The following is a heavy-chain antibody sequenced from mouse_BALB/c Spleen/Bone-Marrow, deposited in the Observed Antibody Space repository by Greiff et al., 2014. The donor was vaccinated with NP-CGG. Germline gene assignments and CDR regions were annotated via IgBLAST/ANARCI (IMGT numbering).Heavy chain of an antibody. D-gene: IGHD4-1*01. CDR3: ARNWVYFDY. CDR1: GYTFTSYW. Sequence: QVQLQQSGAELVKPGAPVKLSYKASGYTFTSYWMNWVKQRPGRGLEWIGRIDPSDSETHYNQKFKDKATLTVDKSSSTAYIQLSSLTSEDSAVYYCARNWVYFDYWGQGTTLTVSS. V-gene: IGHV1-69*02. CDR2: IDPSDSET. J-gene: IGHJ2*01.